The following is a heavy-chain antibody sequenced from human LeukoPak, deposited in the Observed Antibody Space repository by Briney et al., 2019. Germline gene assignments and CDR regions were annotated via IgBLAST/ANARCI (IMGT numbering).Heavy chain of an antibody. Sequence: GGSLRLSCAASGFTFSSYAMHWVRQALGKGLEWVAVISYDGSNKYYADSVKGRFTISRDNSKNTLYLQMNSLRAEDTAVYYCASVGPQGAWGQGTMVTVSS. J-gene: IGHJ3*01. CDR3: ASVGPQGA. CDR1: GFTFSSYA. D-gene: IGHD1-26*01. V-gene: IGHV3-30-3*01. CDR2: ISYDGSNK.